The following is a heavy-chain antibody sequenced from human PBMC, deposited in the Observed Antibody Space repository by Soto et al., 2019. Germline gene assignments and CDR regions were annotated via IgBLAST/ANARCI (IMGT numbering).Heavy chain of an antibody. Sequence: PGGSLRLSCAASGFTFTDYYMSWIRQAPGKGLEWISYISDSGSTIYYADSVKGRFTISRDNAKNSLYLQMNSLTAEDTAVYYCARQRSVVVTPWWFDPWGQGTLVTVSS. J-gene: IGHJ5*02. CDR1: GFTFTDYY. D-gene: IGHD2-15*01. V-gene: IGHV3-11*01. CDR3: ARQRSVVVTPWWFDP. CDR2: ISDSGSTI.